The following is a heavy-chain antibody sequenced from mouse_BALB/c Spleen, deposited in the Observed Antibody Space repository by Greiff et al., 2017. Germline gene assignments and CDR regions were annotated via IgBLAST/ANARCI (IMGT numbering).Heavy chain of an antibody. CDR2: IYPGSGST. Sequence: LQQPGPELVRPGALVKLSCKASGYTFTSYGMNWVKQRPGQGLEWIGNIYPGSGSTNYDEKFKSKATLTVDTSSSTAYMQLSSLTSEDSAVYYCTRSIATVGYAMDYWGQGTTVTVSS. J-gene: IGHJ4*01. V-gene: IGHV1S22*01. CDR1: GYTFTSYG. D-gene: IGHD1-1*01. CDR3: TRSIATVGYAMDY.